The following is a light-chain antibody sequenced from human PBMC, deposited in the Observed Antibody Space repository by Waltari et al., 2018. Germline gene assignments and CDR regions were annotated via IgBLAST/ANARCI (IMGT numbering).Light chain of an antibody. J-gene: IGLJ2*01. CDR2: DVY. Sequence: QSALTQPRSVSGSPGQSVTISCTGTNSDVGGYDFVSWYQQYPGKAPKLIIYDVYKRPPGVPDRFSGSTSGNTASLAISGLLNEDEADFYCCSYAGADSSVLFGGGTTLTVL. V-gene: IGLV2-11*01. CDR3: CSYAGADSSVL. CDR1: NSDVGGYDF.